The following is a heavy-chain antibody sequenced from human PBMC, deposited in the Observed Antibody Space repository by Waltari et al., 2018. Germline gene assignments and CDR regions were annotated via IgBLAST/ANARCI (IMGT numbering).Heavy chain of an antibody. Sequence: QVQLQESGPGLVRPSQTLSLTCTVSGGSISSGSVYWTWIRQPAGKGLEWVGHIFASGSNNYNPFLKSRGSVSLDTSENQFSLRLSSVTAADTAVYYCARDEARYYDIMTGGGYYGLDVWGQGTTVTVSS. CDR2: IFASGSN. J-gene: IGHJ6*02. CDR3: ARDEARYYDIMTGGGYYGLDV. V-gene: IGHV4-61*02. D-gene: IGHD3-9*01. CDR1: GGSISSGSVY.